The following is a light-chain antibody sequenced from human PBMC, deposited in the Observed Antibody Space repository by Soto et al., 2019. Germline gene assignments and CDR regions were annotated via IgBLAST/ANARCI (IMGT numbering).Light chain of an antibody. CDR2: GAS. Sequence: EIVMTQSPATLSVSPWERATLSCRASHSVSSNLALYQQKPGQAPRLLIYGASNRATGIPARFSGSGSGTDFTLTISSLEPEDFAVYYCQQRSNWPPSITFGQGTRLEI. CDR3: QQRSNWPPSIT. V-gene: IGKV3-11*01. J-gene: IGKJ5*01. CDR1: HSVSSN.